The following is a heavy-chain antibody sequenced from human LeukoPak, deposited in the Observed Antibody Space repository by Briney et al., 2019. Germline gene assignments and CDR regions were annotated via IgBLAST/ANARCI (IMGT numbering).Heavy chain of an antibody. J-gene: IGHJ4*02. CDR3: AKSQYSFASGSSRPLFDY. Sequence: ASVKVSCKASGYTFSDYYMHWVRQAPGQGLEWMGWINPNSGGTYFAQKFEDRVTLTRDTSTNTGYMEMRSLTFDDTAAYYCAKSQYSFASGSSRPLFDYWGQGTLVTVSS. CDR1: GYTFSDYY. D-gene: IGHD3-10*01. V-gene: IGHV1-2*02. CDR2: INPNSGGT.